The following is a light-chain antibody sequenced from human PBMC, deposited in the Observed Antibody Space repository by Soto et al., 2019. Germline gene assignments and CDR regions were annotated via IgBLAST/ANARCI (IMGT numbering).Light chain of an antibody. CDR3: SSYTRSSTYV. V-gene: IGLV2-14*01. CDR2: EVT. J-gene: IGLJ1*01. Sequence: QSVLTQPASVSGSPGQSITISCTGTGSDVGGYDYVSWYQHHPGKAPKVMIYEVTNRPSGVSNRFSGSKSGNTASLTISGLLAADEADYYCSSYTRSSTYVFGTGTK. CDR1: GSDVGGYDY.